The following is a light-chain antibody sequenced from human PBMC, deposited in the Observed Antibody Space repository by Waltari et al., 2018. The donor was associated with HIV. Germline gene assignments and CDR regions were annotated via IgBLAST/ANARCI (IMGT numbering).Light chain of an antibody. CDR1: FNEIGFSYF. J-gene: IGLJ2*01. Sequence: QSALAQPASVSGSPGKSIPVPCHGTFNEIGFSYFGSWSQHHPGEAPKLIVYDVPNRPSGVSHRFSGSKSGNTASLTISGLQTEDEADYYCSSLTTRSTLVIFGGGTRLTV. CDR2: DVP. V-gene: IGLV2-14*03. CDR3: SSLTTRSTLVI.